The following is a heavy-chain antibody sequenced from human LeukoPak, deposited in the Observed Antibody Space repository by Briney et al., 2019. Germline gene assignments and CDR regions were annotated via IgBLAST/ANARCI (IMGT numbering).Heavy chain of an antibody. J-gene: IGHJ3*02. CDR2: ISWNSGSI. D-gene: IGHD3-22*01. CDR3: AKDIGPIVGDAFDI. CDR1: GFTFDDYA. Sequence: GGSLRLSCAASGFTFDDYAMHWVRQAPGRGLEWVSGISWNSGSIGYADSVKGRFTISRDNAKNSLYLQMNSLRAEGMALYYCAKDIGPIVGDAFDIWGQGTMVTVSS. V-gene: IGHV3-9*03.